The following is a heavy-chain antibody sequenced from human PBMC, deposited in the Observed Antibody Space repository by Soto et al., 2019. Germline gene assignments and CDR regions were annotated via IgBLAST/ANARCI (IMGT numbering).Heavy chain of an antibody. CDR1: GYTFTSYY. J-gene: IGHJ6*02. D-gene: IGHD6-13*01. V-gene: IGHV1-46*01. CDR3: AREEQLVSDYYYYGMDV. Sequence: ASVKVSCKASGYTFTSYYMHWVRQAPGQGLEWMGIINPSGGSTSYAQKFQGRVTMTRDTSTSTVYMELSSLRSEDTAVYYCAREEQLVSDYYYYGMDVWGQGTTVTVSS. CDR2: INPSGGST.